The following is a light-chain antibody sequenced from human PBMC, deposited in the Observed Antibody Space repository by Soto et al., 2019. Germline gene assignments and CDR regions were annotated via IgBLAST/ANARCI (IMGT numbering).Light chain of an antibody. CDR2: KVS. CDR1: QSLVHSDGNTY. Sequence: DVVMTQSPLSLPVTLGQPASISCRSSQSLVHSDGNTYLSWFQQRPGQSPRRLLYKVSNRDSGVPERFSGSGSGTDFTLKISRVEAEDVGVYYCMQATRWPWTFGQGTKVEIE. V-gene: IGKV2-30*02. J-gene: IGKJ1*01. CDR3: MQATRWPWT.